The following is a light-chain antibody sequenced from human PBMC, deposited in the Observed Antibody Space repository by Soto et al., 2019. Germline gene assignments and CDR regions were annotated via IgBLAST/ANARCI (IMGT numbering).Light chain of an antibody. CDR3: QQYGTSPRT. CDR1: QSVRNNY. CDR2: GAS. J-gene: IGKJ1*01. Sequence: EIVLTQSPATLSLSPGERSTLSCSSSQSVRNNYLAWYQQRPGQAPRLLIHGASSRATGIPDRFSGSGSGTDFTLTISRLEPEDFAVYYCQQYGTSPRTFGQGTKVDIK. V-gene: IGKV3-20*01.